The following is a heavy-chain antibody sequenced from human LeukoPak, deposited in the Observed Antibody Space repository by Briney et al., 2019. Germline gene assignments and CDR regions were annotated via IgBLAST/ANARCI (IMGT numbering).Heavy chain of an antibody. V-gene: IGHV3-48*01. CDR3: AKDRANWAIDD. CDR1: GFTFSTYN. CDR2: IGGDGVA. D-gene: IGHD2-2*02. J-gene: IGHJ4*02. Sequence: GGSLRLSCATSGFTFSTYNMNWVRQAPGKGLEWVSYIGGDGVAFYADSVKGRFTMSKDDARKSLYLQMSSLRVEDTALYYCAKDRANWAIDDWGQGTQVTVSS.